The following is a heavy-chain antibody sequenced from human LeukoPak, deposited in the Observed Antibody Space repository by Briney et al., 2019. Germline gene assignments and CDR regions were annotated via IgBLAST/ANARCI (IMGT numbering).Heavy chain of an antibody. Sequence: PGGSLRLSCAASGFTFSTYTMNWVRQVPGKGLEWVSSISSSSTYIYFAGSVQGRFTISRDNAKNSLYLQMNSLRAEDTAVYYCARDGGGYSGYDWDYWGQGTLVTVSS. V-gene: IGHV3-21*01. CDR1: GFTFSTYT. CDR2: ISSSSTYI. CDR3: ARDGGGYSGYDWDY. D-gene: IGHD5-12*01. J-gene: IGHJ4*02.